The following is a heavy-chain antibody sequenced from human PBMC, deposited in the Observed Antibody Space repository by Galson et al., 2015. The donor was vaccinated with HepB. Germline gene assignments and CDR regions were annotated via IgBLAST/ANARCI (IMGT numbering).Heavy chain of an antibody. CDR3: ARPVVSSADYDFWSGYSHDAFDI. CDR2: IWYDGSNK. J-gene: IGHJ3*02. V-gene: IGHV3-33*01. Sequence: SLRLSCAASGFTFSSYGMHWVRQAPGKGLEWVAVIWYDGSNKYYADSVKGRFTISRDNSKNTLYLRMNSLRAEDTAVYYCARPVVSSADYDFWSGYSHDAFDIWGQGTMVTVSS. D-gene: IGHD3-3*01. CDR1: GFTFSSYG.